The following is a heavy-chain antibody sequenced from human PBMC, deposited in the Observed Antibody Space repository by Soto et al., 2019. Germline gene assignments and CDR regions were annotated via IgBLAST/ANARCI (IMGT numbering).Heavy chain of an antibody. CDR1: GGSFSGYY. CDR3: ARRASDYYDSSGYEFDY. J-gene: IGHJ4*02. CDR2: INHSGST. V-gene: IGHV4-34*01. D-gene: IGHD3-22*01. Sequence: QVQLQQWGAGLLKPSETLSLTCAVYGGSFSGYYWSWIRQPPGKGLEWIGEINHSGSTNYNPSLKSRVTISVDTSKNQFSLKLSSVTAADTAVYYCARRASDYYDSSGYEFDYWGQGTLVTVSS.